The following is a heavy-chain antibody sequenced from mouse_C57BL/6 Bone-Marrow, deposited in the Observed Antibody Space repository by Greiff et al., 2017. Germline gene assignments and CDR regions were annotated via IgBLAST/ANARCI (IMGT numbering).Heavy chain of an antibody. Sequence: QVQLQQPGAELVRPGSSVKLSCKASGYTFTSYWMHWVKQRPIQGLEWIGNIDPSDSETHYNQKFKDKATLTVDKSSSPAYMQLSSLTSEDSAVYYCARSYYGNYFDYWGQGTTLTGSS. CDR2: IDPSDSET. V-gene: IGHV1-52*01. J-gene: IGHJ2*01. D-gene: IGHD1-1*01. CDR3: ARSYYGNYFDY. CDR1: GYTFTSYW.